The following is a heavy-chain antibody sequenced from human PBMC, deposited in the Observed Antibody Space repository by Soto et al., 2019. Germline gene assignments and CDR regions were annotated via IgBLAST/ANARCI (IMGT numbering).Heavy chain of an antibody. D-gene: IGHD3-10*01. CDR1: AFTCSSYD. CDR2: IGTAGDT. V-gene: IGHV3-13*01. CDR3: ARDRSMVRGLNYYYYGMDV. Sequence: WWSLRLSFAASAFTCSSYDMHWVRQATGKGLEWVSAIGTAGDTYYPGSVKGRFTISRENAKNSLYLQMNSLRAGDTAVYYCARDRSMVRGLNYYYYGMDVWGQGPTVTVS. J-gene: IGHJ6*02.